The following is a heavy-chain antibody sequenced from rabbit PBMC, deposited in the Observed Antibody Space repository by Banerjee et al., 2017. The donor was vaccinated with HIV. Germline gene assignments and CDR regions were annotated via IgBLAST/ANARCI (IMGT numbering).Heavy chain of an antibody. CDR2: IITDSGGT. CDR1: GFSFSSGYD. V-gene: IGHV1S45*01. J-gene: IGHJ6*01. Sequence: QEQLEASGGDLVKPGASLTLTCTASGFSFSSGYDMCWVRQAPGKGLEWIGCIITDSGGTYYASWAKGRFTISSASSTTVTLQMTSLTAADTATYFCARGDGAYAGYDGLWGPGTLVTVS. D-gene: IGHD7-1*01. CDR3: ARGDGAYAGYDGL.